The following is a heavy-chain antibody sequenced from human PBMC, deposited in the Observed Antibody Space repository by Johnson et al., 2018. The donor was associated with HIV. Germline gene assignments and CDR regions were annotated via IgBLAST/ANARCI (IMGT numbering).Heavy chain of an antibody. CDR1: GFTFSSYG. D-gene: IGHD1-26*01. CDR2: IWYDGSNK. Sequence: LLVESGGGVVQPGRSLRLSCTASGFTFSSYGLHWVRQAPGKGLEWVAVIWYDGSNKYYADSVKGRFTISRDNSKNTLYLKMNSLRAEDTAVYYCAKDLFTEREDDVFDVWGQGTMVTVSS. CDR3: AKDLFTEREDDVFDV. J-gene: IGHJ3*01. V-gene: IGHV3-33*06.